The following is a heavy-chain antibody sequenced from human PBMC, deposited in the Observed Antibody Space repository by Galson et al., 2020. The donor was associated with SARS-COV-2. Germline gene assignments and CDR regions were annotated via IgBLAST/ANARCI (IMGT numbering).Heavy chain of an antibody. CDR1: GFTFSSYP. CDR3: ARDRHDYYHFYYGMDV. J-gene: IGHJ6*02. D-gene: IGHD4-17*01. CDR2: ISYDGSSK. Sequence: GSLRLSCAASGFTFSSYPMHWVRLAPGKGLEWVTLISYDGSSKYYADSVKGRFTISRDNSKNTLYLEMNSLTAEDTAVYFCARDRHDYYHFYYGMDVWGQGTTVTVSS. V-gene: IGHV3-30-3*01.